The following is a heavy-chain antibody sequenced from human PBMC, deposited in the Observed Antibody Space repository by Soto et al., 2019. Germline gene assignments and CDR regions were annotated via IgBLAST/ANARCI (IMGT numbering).Heavy chain of an antibody. D-gene: IGHD3-22*01. J-gene: IGHJ3*02. V-gene: IGHV3-21*01. Sequence: AGGSLRLSCAASGFTFSSYSMNWVRQAPGKGLEWVSSISSSSSYIYYADSVKGRFTISRDNAKNALYLQMNSLRAEDKAVYYCARVDSSGYHAFGIWGQGTMVTVSS. CDR3: ARVDSSGYHAFGI. CDR1: GFTFSSYS. CDR2: ISSSSSYI.